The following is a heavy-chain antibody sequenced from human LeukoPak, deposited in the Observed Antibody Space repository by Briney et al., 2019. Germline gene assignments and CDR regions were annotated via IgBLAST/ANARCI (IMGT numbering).Heavy chain of an antibody. D-gene: IGHD2-15*01. V-gene: IGHV4-39*01. J-gene: IGHJ4*02. Sequence: SETLSLTCTVSGGSISSNNYCWGWIRQPPGKGLEWIGSIYYSGSTYYNPSLKSRVTISVDTSKNQFSLKLSSVTAADTAVYYCARQYCSDGNCLGVNYWGQGTLVTVSS. CDR3: ARQYCSDGNCLGVNY. CDR1: GGSISSNNYC. CDR2: IYYSGST.